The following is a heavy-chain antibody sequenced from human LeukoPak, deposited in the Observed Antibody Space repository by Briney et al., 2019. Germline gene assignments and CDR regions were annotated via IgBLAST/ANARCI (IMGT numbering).Heavy chain of an antibody. V-gene: IGHV3-23*01. CDR1: GFNFRNYG. D-gene: IGHD3-16*01. CDR3: AGRTYYFDY. Sequence: PGGSLRLSCVASGFNFRNYGMNWVRQAPGKGLEWVAAVSDDGDKTYYGDSVKGRFTVSRDNSKNTLYLQMSSLRAEDTAVYYCAGRTYYFDYWSQGTLATVSS. CDR2: VSDDGDKT. J-gene: IGHJ4*02.